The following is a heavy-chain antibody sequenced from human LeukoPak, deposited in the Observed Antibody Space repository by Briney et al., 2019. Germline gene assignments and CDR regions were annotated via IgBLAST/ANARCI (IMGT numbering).Heavy chain of an antibody. CDR3: ARGRTYYYDSSGPPLPYYFDY. CDR1: GFTVSSNY. CDR2: IYSGGST. Sequence: GGSLRLSCAASGFTVSSNYMSWVRQAPGKGLEWVSVIYSGGSTSYADSVKGRFTISRDNSINTLYLQMNSLRAEDTAVYYCARGRTYYYDSSGPPLPYYFDYWGQGTLVTVSS. J-gene: IGHJ4*02. D-gene: IGHD3-22*01. V-gene: IGHV3-53*01.